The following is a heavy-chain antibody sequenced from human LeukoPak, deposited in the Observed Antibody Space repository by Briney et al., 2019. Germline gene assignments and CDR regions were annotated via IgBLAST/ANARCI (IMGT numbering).Heavy chain of an antibody. Sequence: RQAPGKGLEWVSAISGSGGNTYYADSVKGRFTISRDNSKNTLYLQMNSLRAEDTAVYYCAIQYIDYWGQGTLVTVSS. CDR3: AIQYIDY. J-gene: IGHJ4*02. CDR2: ISGSGGNT. D-gene: IGHD4-11*01. V-gene: IGHV3-23*01.